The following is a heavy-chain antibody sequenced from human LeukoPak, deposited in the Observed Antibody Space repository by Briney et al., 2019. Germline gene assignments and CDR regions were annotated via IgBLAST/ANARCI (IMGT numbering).Heavy chain of an antibody. Sequence: ASVKVSCKASGYTFTSYGISWVRQAPGQGLEWMGWISAYNGNTNYAQKLQGRVTMTTDTSTSTAYMELRSLRSDDTAVCYCARDTYYYGSGSYYSTFDYWGQGTLVTVSS. CDR1: GYTFTSYG. D-gene: IGHD3-10*01. CDR3: ARDTYYYGSGSYYSTFDY. J-gene: IGHJ4*02. V-gene: IGHV1-18*04. CDR2: ISAYNGNT.